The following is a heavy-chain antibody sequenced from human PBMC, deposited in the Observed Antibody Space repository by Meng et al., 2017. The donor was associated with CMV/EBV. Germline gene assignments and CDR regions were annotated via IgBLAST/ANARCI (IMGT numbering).Heavy chain of an antibody. J-gene: IGHJ6*02. V-gene: IGHV4-34*01. Sequence: SETSLTCAVYGGSFSGYYWSWIRQPPGKGLEWIGEINHSGSTNYNPSLKSRVTISVDTSKNQFSLKLSSVTAADTAVYYCARGGGYCSSTSCPYRYYYYYYGMDVWGQGTTVTVSS. CDR1: GGSFSGYY. CDR2: INHSGST. D-gene: IGHD2-2*01. CDR3: ARGGGYCSSTSCPYRYYYYYYGMDV.